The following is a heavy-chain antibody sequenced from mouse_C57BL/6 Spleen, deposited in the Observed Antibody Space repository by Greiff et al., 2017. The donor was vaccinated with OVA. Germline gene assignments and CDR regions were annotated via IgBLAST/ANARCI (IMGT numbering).Heavy chain of an antibody. D-gene: IGHD1-1*01. V-gene: IGHV1-62-2*01. CDR2: FYPGSGSI. Sequence: QVQLKESGAELVKPGASVKLSCKASGYTFTEYTIHWVKQRSGQGLEWIGWFYPGSGSIKYNEKFKDKATLTADKSSSTVYMELSRLTSEDSAVYFCVRHEADYGNSYVGIWFAYWGQGTLVTVAA. CDR3: VRHEADYGNSYVGIWFAY. J-gene: IGHJ3*01. CDR1: GYTFTEYT.